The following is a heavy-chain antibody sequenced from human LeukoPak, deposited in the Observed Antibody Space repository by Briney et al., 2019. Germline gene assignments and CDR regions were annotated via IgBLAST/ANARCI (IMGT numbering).Heavy chain of an antibody. J-gene: IGHJ5*02. Sequence: GESLKISCKTSGYIFSNYWIGWVRQKPGKGLESMGFIYPGDSDTTYSPSFQGQVTISADKSTSTAYLQWNRLAPSDTAVYFCARNPAVAGSVYKWFDPWGQGTLVTVSS. CDR3: ARNPAVAGSVYKWFDP. CDR1: GYIFSNYW. V-gene: IGHV5-51*01. D-gene: IGHD6-19*01. CDR2: IYPGDSDT.